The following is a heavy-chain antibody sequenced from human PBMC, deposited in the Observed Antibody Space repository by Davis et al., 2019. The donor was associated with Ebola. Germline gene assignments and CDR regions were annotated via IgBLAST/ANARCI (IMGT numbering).Heavy chain of an antibody. CDR3: AAGSSGYYY. D-gene: IGHD3-22*01. V-gene: IGHV1-45*02. Sequence: SVKVSCKASGYTFTYRYLHWVRQAPGQALEWMGWITPFNGNTNYAQKFQDRVTITRDMSTSTAYMELSSLRSEDTAVYYCAAGSSGYYYWGQGTLVTVSS. CDR2: ITPFNGNT. J-gene: IGHJ4*02. CDR1: GYTFTYRY.